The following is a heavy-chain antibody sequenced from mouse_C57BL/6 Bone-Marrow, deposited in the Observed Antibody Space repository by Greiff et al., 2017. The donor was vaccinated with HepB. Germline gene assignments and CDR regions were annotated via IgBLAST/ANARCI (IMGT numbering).Heavy chain of an antibody. CDR1: GFNIKDYY. V-gene: IGHV14-2*01. CDR2: IDPEDGET. D-gene: IGHD1-1*01. J-gene: IGHJ1*03. CDR3: ARDYGSSYGDFDV. Sequence: VQLKQSGAELVKPGASVKLSCTASGFNIKDYYMHWVKQRTEQGLEWIGRIDPEDGETKYAPKFKGKATITADTSSNTAYLQLSSLTSEDTAVYYCARDYGSSYGDFDVWGTGTTVTVSS.